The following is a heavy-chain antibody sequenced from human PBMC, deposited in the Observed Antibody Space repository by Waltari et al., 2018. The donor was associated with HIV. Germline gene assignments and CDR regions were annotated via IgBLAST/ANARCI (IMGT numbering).Heavy chain of an antibody. J-gene: IGHJ6*02. Sequence: QVPLVQSGAEVKKPGASVKVSCKASGYTFTGYYMHWVRQAPGQGIEWMGWINPNSGGTNYAQKFQGRVTMTRDTSISTAYMELSRLRSDDTAVYYCARAQYYYDSSGYYYGDYGMDVWGQGTTVTVSS. V-gene: IGHV1-2*02. D-gene: IGHD3-22*01. CDR2: INPNSGGT. CDR3: ARAQYYYDSSGYYYGDYGMDV. CDR1: GYTFTGYY.